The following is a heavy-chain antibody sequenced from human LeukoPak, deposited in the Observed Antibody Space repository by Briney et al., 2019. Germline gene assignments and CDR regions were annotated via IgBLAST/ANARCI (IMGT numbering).Heavy chain of an antibody. V-gene: IGHV4-38-2*02. D-gene: IGHD3-9*01. CDR2: IYHSGNT. Sequence: SETLSLICTVSGYSMTSGYYWGWIRQPPGKGLEWIGTIYHSGNTYYNPSLRSRVTILVDTSKNQFSLNVRSVMAADTAVYYCARVPGVYYDILSGYGSGWFDPWGQGTLVTVTT. J-gene: IGHJ5*02. CDR3: ARVPGVYYDILSGYGSGWFDP. CDR1: GYSMTSGYY.